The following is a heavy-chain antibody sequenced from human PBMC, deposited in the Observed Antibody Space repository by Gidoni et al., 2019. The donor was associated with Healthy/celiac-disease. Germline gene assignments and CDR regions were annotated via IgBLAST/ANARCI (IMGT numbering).Heavy chain of an antibody. D-gene: IGHD3-10*01. CDR3: ARGDNTGDFDY. Sequence: QVQLVQSGAEVMKPGASVNVSCKASGYMFTSYSMHWVRQAPGQGLAWLGLVNPSGGGTTYAQKFQGRVTMTSDTSTSTVYMELSSLGSEDTAVYFCARGDNTGDFDYWGQGTLVTVSS. J-gene: IGHJ4*02. CDR2: VNPSGGGT. V-gene: IGHV1-46*01. CDR1: GYMFTSYS.